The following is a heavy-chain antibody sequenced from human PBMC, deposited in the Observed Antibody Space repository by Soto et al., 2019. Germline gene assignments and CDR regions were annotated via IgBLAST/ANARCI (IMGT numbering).Heavy chain of an antibody. CDR2: ISYSVTT. J-gene: IGHJ4*02. D-gene: IGHD3-9*01. Sequence: QVQLQESGPGLVKPSETLSLTCTVSGASISSYYWSWIRQPPGKGLEWIGYISYSVTTNYNPSLKSRVTISADPSKNHFSLKLSSVTAADTAVYYCARSWQSRYFDWLFWGQGTLVTVSS. CDR1: GASISSYY. CDR3: ARSWQSRYFDWLF. V-gene: IGHV4-59*08.